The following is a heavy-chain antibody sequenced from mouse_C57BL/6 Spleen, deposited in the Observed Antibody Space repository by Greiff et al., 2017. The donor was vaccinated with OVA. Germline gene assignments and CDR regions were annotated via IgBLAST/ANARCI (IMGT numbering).Heavy chain of an antibody. Sequence: QVTLKECGPGILQPSQTLSLTCSFSGFSLSTSNMGIGWNRQPSGKGLEWLAHIGGNDDKYDNPFLKSRITISKDTSNNQVFLKITNVDTADTATYYCAQRAGYDDDWFAYWGQGTLVTVSA. CDR2: IGGNDDK. D-gene: IGHD2-4*01. CDR3: AQRAGYDDDWFAY. CDR1: GFSLSTSNMG. V-gene: IGHV8-5*01. J-gene: IGHJ3*01.